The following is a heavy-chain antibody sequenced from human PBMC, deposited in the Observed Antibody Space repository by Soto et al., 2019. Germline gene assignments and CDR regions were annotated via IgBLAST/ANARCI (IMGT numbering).Heavy chain of an antibody. V-gene: IGHV1-24*01. CDR1: GYTLTELS. J-gene: IGHJ4*02. Sequence: ASVKVSCKVSGYTLTELSMHCVRRAPGKGLEWMGGFDPEDGETIYAQKFQGRVTMTEDTSTDTAYMELSSLRSEDTAVYYCATVSYGSGSYRFDYWGQGTLVTVSS. CDR2: FDPEDGET. CDR3: ATVSYGSGSYRFDY. D-gene: IGHD3-10*01.